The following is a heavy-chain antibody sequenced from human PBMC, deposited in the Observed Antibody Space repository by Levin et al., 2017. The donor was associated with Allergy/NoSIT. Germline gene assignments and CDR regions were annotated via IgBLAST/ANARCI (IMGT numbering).Heavy chain of an antibody. CDR3: ARGIVAPRDLLDY. Sequence: PGGSLRLSCAASGFTFSSYAMHWVRQAPGKGLEWVAVISYDGSNKYYADSVKGRFTISRDNSKNTLYLQMNSLRAEDTAVYYCARGIVAPRDLLDYWGQGTLVTVSS. CDR1: GFTFSSYA. CDR2: ISYDGSNK. D-gene: IGHD2-15*01. V-gene: IGHV3-30*04. J-gene: IGHJ4*02.